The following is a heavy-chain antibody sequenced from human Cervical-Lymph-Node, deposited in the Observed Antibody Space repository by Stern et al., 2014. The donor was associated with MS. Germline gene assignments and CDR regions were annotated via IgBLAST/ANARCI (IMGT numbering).Heavy chain of an antibody. D-gene: IGHD4-23*01. V-gene: IGHV1-69*01. CDR1: GATFSTNA. CDR2: IVPIFGRA. Sequence: QVQLVQSGAEVRKPGSSVKVSCKASGATFSTNAISWLRQAPGQGPEWMGAIVPIFGRANYVQKLRGRLTIPADESASTAYMELRSLRSEDTAVYYCAREHHGGNFASWGQGTLVTVSS. CDR3: AREHHGGNFAS. J-gene: IGHJ5*02.